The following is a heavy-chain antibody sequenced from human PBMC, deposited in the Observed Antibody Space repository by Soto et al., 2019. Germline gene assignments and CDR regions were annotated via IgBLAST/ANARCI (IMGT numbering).Heavy chain of an antibody. Sequence: QVQLQESGPGLVKPSETLSLTCTVSGGSISSYYWSWIRQPPGKGLEWIGYIYYSGSTNYYPSLKSRVPISVDTSKNQFSLKLSSVIAADTAVYYCARVWGGAFDFWGQVTMVTVSS. D-gene: IGHD3-10*01. J-gene: IGHJ3*01. V-gene: IGHV4-59*01. CDR3: ARVWGGAFDF. CDR1: GGSISSYY. CDR2: IYYSGST.